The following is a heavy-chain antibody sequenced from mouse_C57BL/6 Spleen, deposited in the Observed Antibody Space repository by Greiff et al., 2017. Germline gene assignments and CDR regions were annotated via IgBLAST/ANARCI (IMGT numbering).Heavy chain of an antibody. V-gene: IGHV1-80*01. CDR3: ARSPVVATDAMDY. CDR1: GYAFSSYW. D-gene: IGHD1-1*01. J-gene: IGHJ4*01. CDR2: IYPGDGDT. Sequence: VQLQPSGAELVKPGASVKISCKASGYAFSSYWMNWVKQRPGKGLEWIGQIYPGDGDTNYNGKFKGKATLTADKSSSTAYMQLSSLTSEDSAFYFCARSPVVATDAMDYWGQGTSVTVSS.